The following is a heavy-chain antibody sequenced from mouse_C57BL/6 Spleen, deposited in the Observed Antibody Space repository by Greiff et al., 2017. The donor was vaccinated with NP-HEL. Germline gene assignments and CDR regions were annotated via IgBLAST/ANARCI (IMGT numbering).Heavy chain of an antibody. CDR1: GFTFSSYG. V-gene: IGHV5-6*01. CDR2: ISSGGSYP. D-gene: IGHD2-4*01. J-gene: IGHJ1*03. Sequence: DVHLVESGGDLVKPGGSLKLSCAASGFTFSSYGMSWVRQTPDKRLEWVATISSGGSYPYYPDSVKGRFTISRDNAKNTLYLQMSSLKSEDTAMYYCARQGIYYDYDKGYFDVWGTGTTVTVSS. CDR3: ARQGIYYDYDKGYFDV.